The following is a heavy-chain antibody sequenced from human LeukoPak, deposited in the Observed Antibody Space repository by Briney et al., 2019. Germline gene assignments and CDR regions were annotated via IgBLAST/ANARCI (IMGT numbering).Heavy chain of an antibody. CDR2: IYHSGST. D-gene: IGHD3-22*01. J-gene: IGHJ4*02. CDR3: ARLYYYDSSGYWEVYFDY. V-gene: IGHV4-30-2*01. Sequence: SQTLSLTCAVSGGSISSGGYSWSWIRQPPGKGLEWIGYIYHSGSTYYNPSLKSRVTISVDRSKNQFSLKLSSVTAADTAVYYCARLYYYDSSGYWEVYFDYWGQGTLVTVSS. CDR1: GGSISSGGYS.